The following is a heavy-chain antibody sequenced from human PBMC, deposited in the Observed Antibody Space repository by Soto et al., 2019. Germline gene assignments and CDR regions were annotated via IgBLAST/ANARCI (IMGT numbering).Heavy chain of an antibody. Sequence: LSLTCTVSGGSVSSGNYYWNWIRQPPGKGLEWIGYIYYSGSTNCNPSLKSRVTISVDTSKNQFSLKLSSVTAADTAVYYCARDRSYGMDVWGQGTTVTVSS. V-gene: IGHV4-61*01. J-gene: IGHJ6*02. CDR2: IYYSGST. D-gene: IGHD3-16*02. CDR1: GGSVSSGNYY. CDR3: ARDRSYGMDV.